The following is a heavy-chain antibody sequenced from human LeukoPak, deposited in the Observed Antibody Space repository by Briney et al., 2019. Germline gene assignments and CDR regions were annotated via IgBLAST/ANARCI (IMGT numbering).Heavy chain of an antibody. J-gene: IGHJ6*03. CDR1: GFTFSDYY. CDR3: ARGPDGSGWYRVDYYYYYMDV. Sequence: PGGSLRLSCAASGFTFSDYYMSWIRQAPGKGLEWVANIKQDGSEKYYVDSVKGRFTISRDNAKNSLYLQMNSLRAEDTAVYYCARGPDGSGWYRVDYYYYYMDVWGKGTTVTVSS. CDR2: IKQDGSEK. V-gene: IGHV3-7*01. D-gene: IGHD6-19*01.